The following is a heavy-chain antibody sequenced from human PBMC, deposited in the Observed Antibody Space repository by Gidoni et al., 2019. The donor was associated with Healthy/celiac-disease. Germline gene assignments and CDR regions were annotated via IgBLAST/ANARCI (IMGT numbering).Heavy chain of an antibody. CDR2: ISGSGGST. D-gene: IGHD2-2*02. V-gene: IGHV3-23*01. CDR3: AKGVEDIVVVPAAIRGVYFDY. Sequence: EVQLLESGGGLVQPGGSLRLSCAGKGLEWVSAISGSGGSTYYADSVKGRFTISRDNSKNTLYLQMNSLRAEDTAVYYCAKGVEDIVVVPAAIRGVYFDYWGQGTLVTVSS. J-gene: IGHJ4*02.